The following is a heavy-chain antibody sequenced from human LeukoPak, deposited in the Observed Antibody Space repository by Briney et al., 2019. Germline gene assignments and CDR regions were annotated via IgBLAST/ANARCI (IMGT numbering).Heavy chain of an antibody. Sequence: GGSLRLSCAASGFTFSSYGMNWVRQAPGKGLEWVSYISSSSSTIYYADSVKGRFTISRDNAKNSLYLQMNSLRAEDTAVYYCAREYYDILTGYLTPFDYWGQGTLVTVSS. D-gene: IGHD3-9*01. CDR2: ISSSSSTI. CDR3: AREYYDILTGYLTPFDY. J-gene: IGHJ4*02. CDR1: GFTFSSYG. V-gene: IGHV3-48*01.